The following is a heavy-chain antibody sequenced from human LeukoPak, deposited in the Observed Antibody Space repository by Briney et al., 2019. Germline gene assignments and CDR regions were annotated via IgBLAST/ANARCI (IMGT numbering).Heavy chain of an antibody. CDR1: GGSFSGYY. J-gene: IGHJ4*02. D-gene: IGHD3-10*01. V-gene: IGHV4-34*01. CDR2: INHSGST. Sequence: SETLSLTCAVYGGSFSGYYWSWIRQPPGKGLEWIGEINHSGSTNYNPSLKSRVTISVDTSKNQFSLKLSSVTAADTAVYYCARGVSSGWLGEYFDYWGQGTLVTVSS. CDR3: ARGVSSGWLGEYFDY.